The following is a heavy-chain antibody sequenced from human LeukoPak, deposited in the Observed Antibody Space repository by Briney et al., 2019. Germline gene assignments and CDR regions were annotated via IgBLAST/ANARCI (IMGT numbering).Heavy chain of an antibody. V-gene: IGHV1-8*01. Sequence: ASVKVSCKASGYTFTSCDINWVRQATGQGLEWMGWMNPNSVNTGYGQRFQGRITIARDISIGTAYMELSNLKPEDTPIYYCTRGSSGRRDNWGQGTLVTVPA. J-gene: IGHJ4*02. CDR2: MNPNSVNT. CDR3: TRGSSGRRDN. CDR1: GYTFTSCD. D-gene: IGHD6-19*01.